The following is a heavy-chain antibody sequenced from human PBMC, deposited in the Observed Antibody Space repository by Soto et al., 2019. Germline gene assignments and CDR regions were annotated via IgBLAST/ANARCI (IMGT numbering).Heavy chain of an antibody. D-gene: IGHD2-15*01. Sequence: SETLSLTCTVSGGSISSGGYYWSWIRQHPGKGLEWIGYIYYSGSTYYNPSLKSRVTISVDTSKNQFSLKLSSVTAADTAVYYCARGRLRVGGLGYCSGGSCWGQGTLVTVSS. V-gene: IGHV4-31*03. CDR3: ARGRLRVGGLGYCSGGSC. CDR1: GGSISSGGYY. J-gene: IGHJ4*02. CDR2: IYYSGST.